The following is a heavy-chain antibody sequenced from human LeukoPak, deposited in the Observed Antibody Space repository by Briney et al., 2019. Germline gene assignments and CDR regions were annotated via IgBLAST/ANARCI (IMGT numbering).Heavy chain of an antibody. CDR3: ARELGNFWSGYSHYYFDY. J-gene: IGHJ4*02. CDR1: GFTFSSYW. V-gene: IGHV3-74*01. D-gene: IGHD3-3*01. CDR2: IKSEGTST. Sequence: GGSLRLSCVASGFTFSSYWMHWVRPVPGKGLVWVSSIKSEGTSTSYADSVKGRFTISRDNARNTLDLQMNSLRAEDTAVYYCARELGNFWSGYSHYYFDYWGQGTLVTVSS.